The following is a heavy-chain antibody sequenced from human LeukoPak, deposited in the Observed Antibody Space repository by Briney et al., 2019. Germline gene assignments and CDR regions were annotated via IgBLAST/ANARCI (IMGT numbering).Heavy chain of an antibody. V-gene: IGHV4-59*08. J-gene: IGHJ4*02. CDR3: AGNEYSSSSEAPLLDY. CDR1: GGSISSYY. CDR2: IYYSGST. D-gene: IGHD6-6*01. Sequence: KASETLSLTCTVSGGSISSYYWSWIRQPPGKGLEWIGYIYYSGSTNYNPSLKSRVTISVDTSKNQFSLKLSSVTAADTAVYYCAGNEYSSSSEAPLLDYWGQGTLVTVSS.